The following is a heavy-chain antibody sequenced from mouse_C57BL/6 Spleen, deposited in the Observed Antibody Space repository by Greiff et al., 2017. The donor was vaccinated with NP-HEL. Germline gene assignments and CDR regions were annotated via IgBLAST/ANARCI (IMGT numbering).Heavy chain of an antibody. CDR2: IYPGSGST. D-gene: IGHD1-1*01. V-gene: IGHV1-55*01. CDR1: GYTFTSYW. CDR3: AREGLLRSYYFDY. Sequence: VQLQQPGAELVKPGASVKLSCKASGYTFTSYWITWVKQRPGQGLEWIGDIYPGSGSTNYNEKFKSKATLTVDTSSSTAYMQLSSLTSEDSAVYYCAREGLLRSYYFDYWGKGTTLTVSS. J-gene: IGHJ2*01.